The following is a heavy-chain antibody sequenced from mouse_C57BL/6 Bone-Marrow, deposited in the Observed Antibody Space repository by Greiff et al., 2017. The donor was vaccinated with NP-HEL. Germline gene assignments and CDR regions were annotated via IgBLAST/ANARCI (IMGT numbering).Heavy chain of an antibody. CDR3: ARRGEYYYGSSCDY. J-gene: IGHJ2*01. V-gene: IGHV1-26*01. D-gene: IGHD1-1*01. Sequence: EVQLQQSGPELVKPGASVKISCKASGYTFTDYYMNWVKQSHGKSLEWIGDINPNNGGTSYNQKFKGKATLTVDKSSSTAYMERRSLTSEDSAVYYCARRGEYYYGSSCDYWGQGTTLTVSS. CDR2: INPNNGGT. CDR1: GYTFTDYY.